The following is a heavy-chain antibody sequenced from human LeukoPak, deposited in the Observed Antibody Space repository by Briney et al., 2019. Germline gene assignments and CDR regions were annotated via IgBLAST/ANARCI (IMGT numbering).Heavy chain of an antibody. D-gene: IGHD1-14*01. V-gene: IGHV4-59*01. CDR3: ARGEGTPPFDY. Sequence: ASETLSLTXTVSGGSISSYYWSWIRQPPGKGLEWIGYIYYSGSTNYNPSLKSRVTISVDTSKNQFSLKLSSVTAADTAVYYCARGEGTPPFDYWGQGTLVTVSS. CDR1: GGSISSYY. CDR2: IYYSGST. J-gene: IGHJ4*02.